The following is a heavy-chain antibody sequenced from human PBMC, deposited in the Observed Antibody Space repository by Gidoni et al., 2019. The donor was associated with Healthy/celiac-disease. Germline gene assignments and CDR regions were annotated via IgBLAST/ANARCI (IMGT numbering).Heavy chain of an antibody. Sequence: EVQLVESGGGLVKPGGSLRLSCAASGFPFSSYSMNWVRQAPGKGLEWVSSISSSSSYIYYADSVKGRFTSSRDNAKNSLYLQMNSLRAEDTAVYYCARGLDIVVVVAATTESEFDYWGQGTLVTVSS. CDR1: GFPFSSYS. CDR2: ISSSSSYI. J-gene: IGHJ4*02. CDR3: ARGLDIVVVVAATTESEFDY. V-gene: IGHV3-21*01. D-gene: IGHD2-15*01.